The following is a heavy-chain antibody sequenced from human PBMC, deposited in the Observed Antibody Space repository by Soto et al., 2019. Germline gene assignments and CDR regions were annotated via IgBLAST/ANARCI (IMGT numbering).Heavy chain of an antibody. CDR3: ARATIAARLNYYYGMDV. CDR2: TYYRSKWYN. CDR1: GDSVSSNSAA. Sequence: SQTHSLTCAISGDSVSSNSAAWNWIRQSPSRGLEWLGRTYYRSKWYNDYAVSVKSRITINPDTSKNQFSLQLNSVTPEDTAVYYCARATIAARLNYYYGMDVWGQGTTVTVSS. V-gene: IGHV6-1*01. D-gene: IGHD6-6*01. J-gene: IGHJ6*02.